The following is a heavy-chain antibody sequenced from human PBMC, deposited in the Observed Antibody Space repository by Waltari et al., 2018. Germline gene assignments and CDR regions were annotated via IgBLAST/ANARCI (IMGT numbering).Heavy chain of an antibody. V-gene: IGHV3-7*01. CDR1: GFTFSSYW. D-gene: IGHD3-10*01. J-gene: IGHJ6*03. CDR2: IKQDGSEK. Sequence: EVQLVESGGGLVQPGGSLRLSCAASGFTFSSYWMSWVRQAPGKGLEWVANIKQDGSEKYYVDSVKGRFTISRDNAKNSLYLQMNSLRAEDTAVYYCARDGVLGLWGYMDVWGKGTTVTISS. CDR3: ARDGVLGLWGYMDV.